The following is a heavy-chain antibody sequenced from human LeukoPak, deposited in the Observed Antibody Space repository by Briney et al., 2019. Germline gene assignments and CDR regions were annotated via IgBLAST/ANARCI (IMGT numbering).Heavy chain of an antibody. CDR1: GFTFSSYS. V-gene: IGHV3-21*01. CDR3: ARDGYSYGYYYY. CDR2: ISSSSSYI. D-gene: IGHD5-18*01. Sequence: PGGSLRLSCAASGFTFSSYSMNWVRQAPGKGLEWVSSISSSSSYIYYADSAKGRFTISRDNAKNSLYLQMNSLRAEDTAVYYCARDGYSYGYYYYWGQGTLVTVSS. J-gene: IGHJ4*02.